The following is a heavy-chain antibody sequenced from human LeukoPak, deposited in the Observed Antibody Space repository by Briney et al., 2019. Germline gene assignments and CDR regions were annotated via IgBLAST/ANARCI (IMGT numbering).Heavy chain of an antibody. Sequence: GASVKVSCKASGYAFTSYGISRVRQAPGQGLEWMGWISAYNGNTNYAQKLQGRVTMTTDTSTSTAYMELRSLRSDDTAVYYCARDPIPSGSYKYNWFDPWGQGTLVTVSS. CDR2: ISAYNGNT. D-gene: IGHD1-26*01. CDR1: GYAFTSYG. V-gene: IGHV1-18*01. J-gene: IGHJ5*02. CDR3: ARDPIPSGSYKYNWFDP.